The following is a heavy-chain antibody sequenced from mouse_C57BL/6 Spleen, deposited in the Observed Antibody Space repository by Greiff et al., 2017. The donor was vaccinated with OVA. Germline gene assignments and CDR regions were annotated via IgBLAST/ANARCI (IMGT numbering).Heavy chain of an antibody. J-gene: IGHJ4*01. CDR2: INPNNGGT. V-gene: IGHV1-18*01. CDR3: ARGKFYYDYDVGAMDY. D-gene: IGHD2-4*01. CDR1: GYTFTDYN. Sequence: EVQLQQSGPELVKPGASVKIPCKASGYTFTDYNMDWVKQSHGKSLEWIGDINPNNGGTIYNQKFKGKATLTVDKSSSTAYMELRSLTSEDTAVYYCARGKFYYDYDVGAMDYWGQGTSVTVSS.